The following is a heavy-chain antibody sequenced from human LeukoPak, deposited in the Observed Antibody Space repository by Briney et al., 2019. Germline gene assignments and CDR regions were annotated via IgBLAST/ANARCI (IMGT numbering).Heavy chain of an antibody. Sequence: GGSLRLSCAASGFTFSKYWMHWVRQAPGEGLVWVSRINSDGSITTYADSVKGRFTISRDNAKNTMYLQMNSLRAEDTAVYYCAKDEGDSGYSGYDSRPSFDYWGQGTLVTVSS. CDR1: GFTFSKYW. D-gene: IGHD5-12*01. CDR2: INSDGSIT. J-gene: IGHJ4*02. V-gene: IGHV3-74*01. CDR3: AKDEGDSGYSGYDSRPSFDY.